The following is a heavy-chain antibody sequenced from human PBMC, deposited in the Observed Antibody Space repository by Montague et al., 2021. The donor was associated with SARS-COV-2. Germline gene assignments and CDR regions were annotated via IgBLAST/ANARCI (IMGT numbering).Heavy chain of an antibody. J-gene: IGHJ6*02. V-gene: IGHV4-34*01. CDR2: INHGGS. D-gene: IGHD1-26*01. CDR3: ASAPVGGPWYGGMDV. Sequence: SETLSLTCAVSGRPFTNYYCNWIRQPPGKGLEWIGEINHGGSHYNPSLKSRVTISVDTSKRQFSLTMTSMTAADTALCFCASAPVGGPWYGGMDVWGQGTMVTVSS. CDR1: GRPFTNYY.